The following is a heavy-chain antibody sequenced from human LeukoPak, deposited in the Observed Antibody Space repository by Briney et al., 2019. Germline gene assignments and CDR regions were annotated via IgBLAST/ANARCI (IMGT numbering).Heavy chain of an antibody. D-gene: IGHD2-8*02. CDR2: ISTQTGKT. J-gene: IGHJ5*02. V-gene: IGHV1-18*01. Sequence: ASVKVSCKTSGYTFTTYGISWVRQAPGQGLEWMGLISTQTGKTAYAQKLQGRVTLTADTSTSTVYMELRSLRSDDTAVYYCARHWYCPGSICYNRFDPWGQGTPVTVSS. CDR3: ARHWYCPGSICYNRFDP. CDR1: GYTFTTYG.